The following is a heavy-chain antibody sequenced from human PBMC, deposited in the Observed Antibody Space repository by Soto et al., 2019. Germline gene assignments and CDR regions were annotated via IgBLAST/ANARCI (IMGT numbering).Heavy chain of an antibody. CDR2: IYYSGST. V-gene: IGHV4-30-4*01. CDR3: AREERRINYYYDSSGYPEGDY. J-gene: IGHJ4*02. D-gene: IGHD3-22*01. CDR1: GGSISSGDYY. Sequence: SETLSLTCTVSGGSISSGDYYWSWIRQPPGKGLEWIGYIYYSGSTYYNPSLKSRVTISVDTSKNQFSLKLSSVTAADTAVYYCAREERRINYYYDSSGYPEGDYWGQGTLVTVSS.